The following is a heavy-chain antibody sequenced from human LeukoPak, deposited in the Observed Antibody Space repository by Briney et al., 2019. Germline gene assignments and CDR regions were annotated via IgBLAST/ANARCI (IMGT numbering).Heavy chain of an antibody. J-gene: IGHJ4*02. CDR2: VNPSTGST. CDR1: GYNFTSYY. Sequence: GASVKVSCKASGYNFTSYYIHWVRRAPGQALEWMGIVNPSTGSTSYAQKFQGRVTMTRDSSTSTVYMDLSSLRSEDTAVYFCAREFASVPFDCWGQGTPVTVSS. V-gene: IGHV1-46*01. CDR3: AREFASVPFDC. D-gene: IGHD3-10*01.